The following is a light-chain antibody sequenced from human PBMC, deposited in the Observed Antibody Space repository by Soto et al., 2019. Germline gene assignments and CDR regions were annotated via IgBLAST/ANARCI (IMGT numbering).Light chain of an antibody. Sequence: QSVLTQPPSLSGAPGQNIIISCTGGGSNIGAGFDVHWYQQLPGTAPKLLIYGNTNRPSGVPDRFSGSKSGTSASLVSTGLQAEDEADYYCQSYDTGLSGPVVFGGGTKLTVL. CDR3: QSYDTGLSGPVV. CDR1: GSNIGAGFD. V-gene: IGLV1-40*01. J-gene: IGLJ2*01. CDR2: GNT.